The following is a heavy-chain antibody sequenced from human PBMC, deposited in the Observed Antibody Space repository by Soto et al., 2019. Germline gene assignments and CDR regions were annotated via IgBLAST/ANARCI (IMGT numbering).Heavy chain of an antibody. Sequence: SVKVSCKASGGTFSIYSISWVRQAPGQGLEWMGGIIPIFGTANYAQKFQGRVTITADESTSTAYMELSSLRSEDTAVYYCARDLVAATFDPWGQGTLVTVSS. CDR1: GGTFSIYS. D-gene: IGHD2-15*01. CDR3: ARDLVAATFDP. V-gene: IGHV1-69*13. CDR2: IIPIFGTA. J-gene: IGHJ5*02.